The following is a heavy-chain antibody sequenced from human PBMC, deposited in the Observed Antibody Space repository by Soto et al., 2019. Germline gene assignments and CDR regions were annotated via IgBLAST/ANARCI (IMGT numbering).Heavy chain of an antibody. CDR2: IYYSGST. V-gene: IGHV4-59*08. Sequence: PSETLSLTCTVSGGSMNTYYWGWFRQPPGKGLEWVGYIYYSGSTTYSPSLKSRVTISVDTSKNQFSPKLNSVTAADTAVYYCARLGGYYQAFDQWGQGSLVTVSS. D-gene: IGHD3-22*01. CDR1: GGSMNTYY. CDR3: ARLGGYYQAFDQ. J-gene: IGHJ4*02.